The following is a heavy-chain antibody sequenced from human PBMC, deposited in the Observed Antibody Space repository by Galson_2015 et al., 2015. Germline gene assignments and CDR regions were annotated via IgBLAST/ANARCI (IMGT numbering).Heavy chain of an antibody. Sequence: PALVKPTQTLTLTCTFSGFSLSPSGMRVGWIRQPPGKALEWLARIDWNDDKFYSASLKTRLSISKDTSKNQVVLTMTNMDPVDIATYYCARMSSSGTHFDHWGQGTLVTVSS. CDR3: ARMSSSGTHFDH. CDR2: IDWNDDK. V-gene: IGHV2-70*04. D-gene: IGHD1-1*01. J-gene: IGHJ4*02. CDR1: GFSLSPSGMR.